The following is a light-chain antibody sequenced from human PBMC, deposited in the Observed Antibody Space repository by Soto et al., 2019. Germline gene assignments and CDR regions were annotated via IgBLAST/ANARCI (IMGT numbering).Light chain of an antibody. J-gene: IGLJ1*01. CDR2: EVN. CDR1: SSDVGSYNR. V-gene: IGLV2-18*02. CDR3: SSYTSTSTYV. Sequence: QSALTQPPSVSGSPGQSVTISCTGTSSDVGSYNRVSWYQQPPGTAPKLMIYEVNNRPSGVPDRFSGSKSGNTASLTISGLQAEDEADYYCSSYTSTSTYVFGTGTKLT.